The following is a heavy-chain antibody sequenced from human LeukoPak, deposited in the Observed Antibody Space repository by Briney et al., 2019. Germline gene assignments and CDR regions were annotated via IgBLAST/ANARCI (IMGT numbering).Heavy chain of an antibody. J-gene: IGHJ4*02. CDR2: IYWDNDK. D-gene: IGHD6-19*01. CDR1: GFSLSTTGVG. CDR3: AHRRPGYIRGWDQSFFDN. V-gene: IGHV2-5*02. Sequence: SGPTLVNPTQTLTLTCTFSGFSLSTTGVGVGWIRQPPGKALEWLAVIYWDNDKRYSPSLKSRLTLTKDTSKNQVVLTMTNMDPVDTATYYCAHRRPGYIRGWDQSFFDNWAPGTLVTVSS.